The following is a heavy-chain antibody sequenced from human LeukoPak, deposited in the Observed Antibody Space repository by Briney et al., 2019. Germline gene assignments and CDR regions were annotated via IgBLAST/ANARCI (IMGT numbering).Heavy chain of an antibody. CDR3: ARYYSGSEYFFDY. D-gene: IGHD1-26*01. V-gene: IGHV3-11*01. J-gene: IGHJ4*02. CDR1: GFTFSNYY. Sequence: GGSLRLSCVTSGFTFSNYYMTWIRQAPGKGLEWVSYISGTGNSKYYADSVKGRFTISRDNAKNSLYLQMSSLRAEDTAMYYCARYYSGSEYFFDYWGQGSLVTVSS. CDR2: ISGTGNSK.